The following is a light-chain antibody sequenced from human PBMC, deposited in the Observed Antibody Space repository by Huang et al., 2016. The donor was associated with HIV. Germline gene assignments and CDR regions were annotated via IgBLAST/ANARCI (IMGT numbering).Light chain of an antibody. Sequence: DIVMTQSPDSLTFSLGERDNINCTSSQSLFYRSNNTNYLAWYQQKPGQPPKLLIYWASTRESGGPDRFSGGGSGTDFTLTISSPQAEDVASYYCQQYYYTPLTFGQGTKLEIK. V-gene: IGKV4-1*01. CDR2: WAS. CDR3: QQYYYTPLT. J-gene: IGKJ2*01. CDR1: QSLFYRSNNTNY.